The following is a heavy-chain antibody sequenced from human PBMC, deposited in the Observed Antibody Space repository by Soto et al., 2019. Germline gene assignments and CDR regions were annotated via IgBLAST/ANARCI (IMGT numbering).Heavy chain of an antibody. J-gene: IGHJ6*02. CDR2: ISYDGSNK. D-gene: IGHD2-15*01. V-gene: IGHV3-30-3*01. CDR3: ASPHCSGGSCDQNPEYGMDV. CDR1: GFTFSSYA. Sequence: QVQLVESGGGVVQPGRSLRLSCAASGFTFSSYAMHWVRQAPGKGLEWVAVISYDGSNKYYADSVKGRFTISRDNSKNTLYLQMNSLRAEDTAVYYCASPHCSGGSCDQNPEYGMDVWGQGTTVTVSS.